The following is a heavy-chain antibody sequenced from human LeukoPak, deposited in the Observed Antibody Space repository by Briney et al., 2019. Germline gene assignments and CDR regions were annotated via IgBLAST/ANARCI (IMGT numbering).Heavy chain of an antibody. CDR2: ISYDGSNK. CDR3: AKDLGAIVVGGMDV. Sequence: GGSLRLSRAASGFTLSSYGMHWVRQAPGKGLEWVAVISYDGSNKYYADSVKGRFTISRDNSKNTLYLQMNSLRAEDTAVYYCAKDLGAIVVGGMDVWGQGTTVTVSS. D-gene: IGHD3-22*01. J-gene: IGHJ6*02. CDR1: GFTLSSYG. V-gene: IGHV3-30*18.